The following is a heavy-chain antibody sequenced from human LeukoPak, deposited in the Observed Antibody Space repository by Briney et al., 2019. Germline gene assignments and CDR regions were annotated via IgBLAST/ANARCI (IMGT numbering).Heavy chain of an antibody. CDR3: TSSTHFWVLSDY. V-gene: IGHV3-7*01. CDR2: IKQDGSEK. CDR1: AFTFSGYW. J-gene: IGHJ4*02. D-gene: IGHD3-3*02. Sequence: GGSLRLSCAASAFTFSGYWMSWVRQATGKGLEWVANIKQDGSEKYYVDSVKGRFTISRDNAKNSLYLQMNSLRVGDTAVYYCTSSTHFWVLSDYWGQGALVTVSS.